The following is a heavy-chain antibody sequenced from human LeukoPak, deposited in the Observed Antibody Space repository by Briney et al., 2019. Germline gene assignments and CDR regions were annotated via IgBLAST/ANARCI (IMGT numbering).Heavy chain of an antibody. CDR3: ARHEAYDSSGYHPTDY. V-gene: IGHV4-39*01. CDR1: GGSISSSSYY. D-gene: IGHD3-22*01. J-gene: IGHJ4*02. Sequence: SSETLSLTCTVSGGSISSSSYYWGWIRQPPGKGLEWIGSIYYSGSTYYNPSLKSRVTISVDTSKNQFSLKLSSVTAADTAVYYCARHEAYDSSGYHPTDYWGQGTLVTVSS. CDR2: IYYSGST.